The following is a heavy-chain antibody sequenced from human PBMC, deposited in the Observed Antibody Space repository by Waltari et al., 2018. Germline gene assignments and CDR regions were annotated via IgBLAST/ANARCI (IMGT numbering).Heavy chain of an antibody. V-gene: IGHV3-23*04. CDR2: SRVSVEST. J-gene: IGHJ5*02. D-gene: IGHD3-16*01. CDR3: AKVGFGRAFDP. CDR1: GFTFSSYA. Sequence: EVQLVESGGGLVQPGGSLRLSCAASGFTFSSYALSWVRQAPGEGRGWVSASRVSVESTYYAESVKGLFTISGDHAKNTLYLKMNSLRAEDTAVYYGAKVGFGRAFDPWGQGTLVTVSS.